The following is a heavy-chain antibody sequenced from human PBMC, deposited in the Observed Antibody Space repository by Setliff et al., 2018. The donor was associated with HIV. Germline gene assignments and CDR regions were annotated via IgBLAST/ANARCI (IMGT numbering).Heavy chain of an antibody. D-gene: IGHD6-19*01. V-gene: IGHV1-18*01. Sequence: ASVKVSCKASGYSFARYGLSWVRQAPGQGLEWMGWISGFNGNTKYAQKFQGRVTMTRDTSISTAYMELSSLRSDDTAVYYCSRGAWYSSGWYSSRYMDVWGKGTTVTVSS. J-gene: IGHJ6*03. CDR1: GYSFARYG. CDR2: ISGFNGNT. CDR3: SRGAWYSSGWYSSRYMDV.